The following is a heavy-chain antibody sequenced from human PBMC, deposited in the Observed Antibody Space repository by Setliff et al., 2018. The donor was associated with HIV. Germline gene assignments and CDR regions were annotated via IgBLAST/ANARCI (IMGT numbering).Heavy chain of an antibody. V-gene: IGHV4-39*01. CDR2: IYYNGNT. CDR3: AAAEGQGPWYFFDN. CDR1: GSSITSPIYY. Sequence: SATLSLTRSVSGSSITSPIYYWGWIRQAPGKGLEWIGNIYYNGNTNYKPSLERRLTISVDTSKNQFSLSLSSVAATDTALYFCAAAEGQGPWYFFDNWGQGTQVTVSS. D-gene: IGHD6-13*01. J-gene: IGHJ4*02.